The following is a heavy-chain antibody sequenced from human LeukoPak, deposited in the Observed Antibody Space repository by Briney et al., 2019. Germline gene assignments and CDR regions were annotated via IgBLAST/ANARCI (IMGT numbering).Heavy chain of an antibody. V-gene: IGHV3-21*04. J-gene: IGHJ4*02. CDR2: ISTSSRYI. CDR1: GFIFSSYT. CDR3: ARGNSPMVGRYYLDL. Sequence: PGGSLRLSCTASGFIFSSYTMSWVRQAPGRGLEWVSSISTSSRYIYYADSVKGRFTISRDGSKRTVYLQMNSLRAEDTAVYYCARGNSPMVGRYYLDLWGQGTLVTVSS. D-gene: IGHD4/OR15-4a*01.